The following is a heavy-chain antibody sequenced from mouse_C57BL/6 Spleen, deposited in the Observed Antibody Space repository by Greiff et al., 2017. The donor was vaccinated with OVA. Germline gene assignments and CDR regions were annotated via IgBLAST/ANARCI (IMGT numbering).Heavy chain of an antibody. CDR2: ISNGGGST. D-gene: IGHD2-4*01. CDR1: GFTFSDYY. J-gene: IGHJ4*01. CDR3: ARSEDDYDRGDYAMDY. Sequence: EVKLMESGGGLVQPGGSLKLSCAASGFTFSDYYMYWVRQTPEKRLEWVAYISNGGGSTYYPDTVKGRFTISRDNAKNTLYLQMSRLKSEDTAMYYCARSEDDYDRGDYAMDYWGQGTSVTVSS. V-gene: IGHV5-12*01.